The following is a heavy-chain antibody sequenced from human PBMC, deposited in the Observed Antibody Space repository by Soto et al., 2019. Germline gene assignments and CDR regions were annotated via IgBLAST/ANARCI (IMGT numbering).Heavy chain of an antibody. CDR2: ISYDGSNK. D-gene: IGHD3-3*01. Sequence: QVQLVESGGGVVQPGRSLRLSCAASGFTFSSYGMHWVRQAPGKGLEWVAVISYDGSNKNYADSVKGRFTISRDNSKNTQYLQMNSLRAEDTAVYYGAKGVWSGPRDVGGQGTTVTVSS. V-gene: IGHV3-30*18. CDR1: GFTFSSYG. J-gene: IGHJ6*02. CDR3: AKGVWSGPRDV.